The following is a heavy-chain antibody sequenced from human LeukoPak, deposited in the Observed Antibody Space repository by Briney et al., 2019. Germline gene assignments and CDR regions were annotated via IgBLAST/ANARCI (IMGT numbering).Heavy chain of an antibody. V-gene: IGHV3-7*01. D-gene: IGHD3-22*01. Sequence: GGSLRLSCAASGFTSSNFWMAWVRQAPGKGLEWVANIKQDGSVQYYGDSVRGRFTISRDNAKNSLYLQMNSLRAEDTAVYYCATTYDSSGCDWGQGTLVTVSS. J-gene: IGHJ4*02. CDR2: IKQDGSVQ. CDR3: ATTYDSSGCD. CDR1: GFTSSNFW.